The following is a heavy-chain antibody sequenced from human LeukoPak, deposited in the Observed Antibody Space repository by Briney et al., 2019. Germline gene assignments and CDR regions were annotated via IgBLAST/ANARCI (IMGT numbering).Heavy chain of an antibody. Sequence: GGSLGLSCAASGFTFSSYWMSWFRQAPGKGLEWVANIKQDGSEKYYVDSVKGRFTISRDNAKNSLYLQMNSLRAEDTAVYYCASDPVAGTPWDDYWGQGTLVTVSS. V-gene: IGHV3-7*01. D-gene: IGHD6-19*01. CDR2: IKQDGSEK. CDR3: ASDPVAGTPWDDY. CDR1: GFTFSSYW. J-gene: IGHJ4*02.